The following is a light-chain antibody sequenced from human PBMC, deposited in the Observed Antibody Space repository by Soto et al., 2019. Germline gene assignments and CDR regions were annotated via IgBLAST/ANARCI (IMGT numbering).Light chain of an antibody. CDR2: AAS. CDR1: QIISTY. J-gene: IGKJ1*01. CDR3: QQTYSAPPT. Sequence: DIQMTQSPSSLSASVGDRVTITCRASQIISTYLNWYQQRAGLAPRLLIYAASSLQSGVPPRFSGSGSGKDFTLTISSLQPEDFATYFCQQTYSAPPTFGQGTKVDIK. V-gene: IGKV1-39*01.